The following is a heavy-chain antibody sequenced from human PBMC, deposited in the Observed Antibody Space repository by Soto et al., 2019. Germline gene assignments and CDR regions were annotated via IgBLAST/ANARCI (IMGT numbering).Heavy chain of an antibody. V-gene: IGHV1-58*01. CDR1: RFTFASSA. D-gene: IGHD3-3*01. Sequence: SVKVSCKACRFTFASSAGQWLRQARGKRLEWIGWIVVGSGNTNYAQKFQERVTITRDMSTSTAYMELSSLRSEDTAVYYCAAHETEFWSGYWDDAFDIWGQGTMVTVS. J-gene: IGHJ3*02. CDR3: AAHETEFWSGYWDDAFDI. CDR2: IVVGSGNT.